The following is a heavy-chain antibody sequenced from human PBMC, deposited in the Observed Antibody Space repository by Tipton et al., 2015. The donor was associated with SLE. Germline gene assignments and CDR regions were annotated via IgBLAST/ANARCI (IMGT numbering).Heavy chain of an antibody. J-gene: IGHJ6*03. CDR1: GYSISSGYY. CDR3: ARVAGEGYDSSGYYQNYYYYMDV. CDR2: IYHIGST. Sequence: TLSLTCTVSGYSISSGYYWGWIRQPPGKGLEWIGSIYHIGSTYYNPSLESRVTISLDASKNQFSLRLTSVTAADTAVYYCARVAGEGYDSSGYYQNYYYYMDVWGKGTTVTV. V-gene: IGHV4-38-2*02. D-gene: IGHD3-22*01.